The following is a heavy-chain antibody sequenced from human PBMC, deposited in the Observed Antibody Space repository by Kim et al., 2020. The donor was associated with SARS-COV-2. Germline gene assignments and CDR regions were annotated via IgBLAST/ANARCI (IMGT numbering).Heavy chain of an antibody. CDR1: GGSISSSSYY. V-gene: IGHV4-39*01. J-gene: IGHJ5*02. CDR3: ARHSSSYAWFDP. D-gene: IGHD6-6*01. CDR2: IYYSGST. Sequence: SETLSLTCTVSGGSISSSSYYWGWIRQPPGKGLEWIGSIYYSGSTYYNPSLQSRVTISVYTSKNQFSLNLSSATAADTAVYYCARHSSSYAWFDPWGQGTLLTVSS.